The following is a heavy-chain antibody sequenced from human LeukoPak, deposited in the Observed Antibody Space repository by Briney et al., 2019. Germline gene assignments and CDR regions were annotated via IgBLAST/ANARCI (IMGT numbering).Heavy chain of an antibody. V-gene: IGHV3-48*03. J-gene: IGHJ4*02. CDR3: ARFFDNLDY. CDR2: IINSGTTT. D-gene: IGHD3-9*01. CDR1: GFTFSNYD. Sequence: GGSLRLSCAASGFTFSNYDMDWVRQAPGKGLEWLSYIINSGTTTSYADSVKGRFTASRDNAKNSMYLQMNSLRAEDTAVYYCARFFDNLDYWGRGTLVTVSS.